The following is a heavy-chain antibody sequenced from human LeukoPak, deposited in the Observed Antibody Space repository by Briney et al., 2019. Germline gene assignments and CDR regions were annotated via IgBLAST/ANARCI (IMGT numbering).Heavy chain of an antibody. CDR2: ISSSGRYI. CDR1: GFTFSSYG. Sequence: GGSLRLSCAASGFTFSSYGMHWVRQAPGKGLEWVSSISSSGRYIYYGDSVKGRFTISRDNAKNSLCLQMNSLRAEDTAVYYCARDVHYDSSGYYFRNDAFDIWGQGTMVTVSA. V-gene: IGHV3-21*01. CDR3: ARDVHYDSSGYYFRNDAFDI. J-gene: IGHJ3*02. D-gene: IGHD3-22*01.